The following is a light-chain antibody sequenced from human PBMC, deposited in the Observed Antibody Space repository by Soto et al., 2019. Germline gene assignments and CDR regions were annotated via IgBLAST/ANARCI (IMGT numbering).Light chain of an antibody. J-gene: IGKJ1*01. CDR3: QQYAASPKWT. CDR1: QSVSSSY. Sequence: EIVLTQSPGTLSLSPGERATLSCRASQSVSSSYLAWYQQKPGQAPRLLIYGASSRATGIPDRFSGSGSGTDFTLTISGLEPEDFALYYCQQYAASPKWTFGQGTKVEIK. V-gene: IGKV3-20*01. CDR2: GAS.